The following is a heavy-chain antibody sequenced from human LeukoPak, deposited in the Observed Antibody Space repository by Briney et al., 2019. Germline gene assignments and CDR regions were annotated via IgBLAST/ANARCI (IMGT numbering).Heavy chain of an antibody. CDR1: GGSISSGGYY. CDR2: IYHSGST. Sequence: SQTLSLTCTVSGGSISSGGYYWSWIRQPPGKGLEWIGYIYHSGSTYYNPSLKSRVTISVDRSKNQFSLKLSSVTAADTAVYYCARGISHDQYDFWSQGTLVTVSS. J-gene: IGHJ4*02. CDR3: ARGISHDQYDF. D-gene: IGHD3-3*01. V-gene: IGHV4-30-2*01.